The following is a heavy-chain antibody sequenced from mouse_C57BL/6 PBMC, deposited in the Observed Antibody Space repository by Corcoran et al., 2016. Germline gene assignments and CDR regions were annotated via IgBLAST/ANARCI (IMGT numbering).Heavy chain of an antibody. CDR3: ARVGIDGYYGYFDV. Sequence: QIQLVQSGPELKKPGETVKISCKASGYTFTTYGMSWVKQAPGKGLKWMGWINTYSGVPTYADDFKGRFAFSLETSASTAYLQINNLKNEDTATYFCARVGIDGYYGYFDVWGTGTTVTVSS. V-gene: IGHV9-3*01. CDR1: GYTFTTYG. CDR2: INTYSGVP. J-gene: IGHJ1*03. D-gene: IGHD2-3*01.